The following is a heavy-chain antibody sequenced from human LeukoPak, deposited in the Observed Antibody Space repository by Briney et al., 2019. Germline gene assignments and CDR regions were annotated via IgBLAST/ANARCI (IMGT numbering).Heavy chain of an antibody. CDR3: ANRPKYGDYDY. CDR2: IWYDGNNK. D-gene: IGHD4-17*01. V-gene: IGHV3-33*06. J-gene: IGHJ4*02. CDR1: GFTFSGYG. Sequence: GGSLRLSCAASGFTFSGYGMHWVRQAPDKGLEWVAVIWYDGNNKYYADSVKGRFTISRDNSKNTLYLQMNSLRAEDTAVYYCANRPKYGDYDYWGQGTLVTVSS.